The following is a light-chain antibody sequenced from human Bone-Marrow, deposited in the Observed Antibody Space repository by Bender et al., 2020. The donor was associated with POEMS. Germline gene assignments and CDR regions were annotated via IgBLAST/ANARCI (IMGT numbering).Light chain of an antibody. CDR1: NIGSKN. CDR3: QSVDTTGFYGV. Sequence: SFVLTQQPSVSVAPGETASIPCGGDNIGSKNVHWYQQKPGQAPVLVVRDDGDRPSGIPERFSGSSSGTIVTLTISGVQAEDEADYYCQSVDTTGFYGVFGGGTKLTVL. V-gene: IGLV3-21*02. J-gene: IGLJ2*01. CDR2: DDG.